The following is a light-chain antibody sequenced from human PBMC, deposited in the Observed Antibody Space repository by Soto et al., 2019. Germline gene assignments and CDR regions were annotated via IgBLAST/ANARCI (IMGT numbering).Light chain of an antibody. CDR3: LQDYNYPRT. Sequence: ALQMIQSPSSLSASVGDRVTITCRASQDIRTELGWYQQKPGKAPKLLIYGATTLQSGVPSRFSGSGSGTDFTLTISGLQTEDFATYYCLQDYNYPRTFGQGTKVDIK. V-gene: IGKV1-6*01. CDR2: GAT. CDR1: QDIRTE. J-gene: IGKJ1*01.